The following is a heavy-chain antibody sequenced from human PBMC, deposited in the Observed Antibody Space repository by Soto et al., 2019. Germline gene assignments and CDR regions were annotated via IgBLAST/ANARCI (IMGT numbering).Heavy chain of an antibody. CDR1: GFTFNNYA. Sequence: EVQVLDSGGGLVQPGGSLRLSCAASGFTFNNYAMNWVRQATGRGLEWVATISATGDSTYYADSVKGRFTISRDNSKNTLYLQRKGLRVEDTAVYYCAKDRLAGNFDYWGQGTQVTVSS. CDR3: AKDRLAGNFDY. J-gene: IGHJ4*02. V-gene: IGHV3-23*01. CDR2: ISATGDST.